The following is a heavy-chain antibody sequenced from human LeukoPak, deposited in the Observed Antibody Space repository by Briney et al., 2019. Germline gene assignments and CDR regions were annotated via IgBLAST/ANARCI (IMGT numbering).Heavy chain of an antibody. D-gene: IGHD3-22*01. CDR2: IYYSGST. CDR3: ARGRNYYDSRRDAFDI. CDR1: GGSISSSSYY. V-gene: IGHV4-39*07. Sequence: PSETLSLTCTVSGGSISSSSYYWGWIRQPPGKGLEWIGSIYYSGSTYYNPSLKSRVTISVDTSKNQFSLKLSSVTAADTAVYYCARGRNYYDSRRDAFDIWGQGTMVTVSS. J-gene: IGHJ3*02.